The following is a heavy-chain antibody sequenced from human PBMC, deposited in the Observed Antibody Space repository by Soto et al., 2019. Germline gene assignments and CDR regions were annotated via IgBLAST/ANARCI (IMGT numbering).Heavy chain of an antibody. Sequence: GGSLRLSCAASGFTFSSYSMNWVRQAPGKGLEWVSSISSSSSYIYYADSVKGRFTISRDNAKNSLYLQMNSLRAEDTAVYYCARAWHGSYLPFDYWGQGTLVTVSS. J-gene: IGHJ4*02. V-gene: IGHV3-21*01. CDR2: ISSSSSYI. CDR3: ARAWHGSYLPFDY. CDR1: GFTFSSYS. D-gene: IGHD1-26*01.